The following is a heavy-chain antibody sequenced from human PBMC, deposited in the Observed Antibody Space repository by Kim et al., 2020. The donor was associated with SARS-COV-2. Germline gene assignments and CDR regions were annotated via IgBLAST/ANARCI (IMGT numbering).Heavy chain of an antibody. CDR3: ARDESEKGIAVLGGDY. Sequence: GGSLRLSCAASGFTFSSYAMHWVRQAPGKGLEWVAVISYDGSNKYYADSVKGRFTISRDNSKNTLYLQMNSLRTEDTAVYYCARDESEKGIAVLGGDYWGQGTLVTVSS. V-gene: IGHV3-30*04. CDR1: GFTFSSYA. J-gene: IGHJ4*02. D-gene: IGHD6-19*01. CDR2: ISYDGSNK.